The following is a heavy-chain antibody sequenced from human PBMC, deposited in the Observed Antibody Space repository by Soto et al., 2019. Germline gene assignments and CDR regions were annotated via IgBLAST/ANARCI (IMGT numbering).Heavy chain of an antibody. V-gene: IGHV1-3*01. D-gene: IGHD3-3*01. CDR2: INAGNGNT. CDR3: ARVDAILVKYFQH. Sequence: ASVKVSCKASGYTFTSYAMHWVRQAPGQRLEWMGWINAGNGNTKYSQKFQGRVTITRDTSASTAYMELSSLRSEDTAVYYCARVDAILVKYFQHWGKGTLVTSPQ. J-gene: IGHJ1*01. CDR1: GYTFTSYA.